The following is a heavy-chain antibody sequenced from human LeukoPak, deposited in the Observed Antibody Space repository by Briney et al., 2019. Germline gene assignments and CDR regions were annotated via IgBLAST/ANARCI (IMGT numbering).Heavy chain of an antibody. J-gene: IGHJ5*02. CDR2: INSDGSST. V-gene: IGHV3-74*01. D-gene: IGHD6-6*01. Sequence: GGSLRPSCAASGFTFSSYWMHWVRQAPGKGLVWVSRINSDGSSTSYADSVKGRFTISRDNAKNTLYLQMNSLRAEDTAVYYCARAQYIPPFDPWGQGTLVTVSS. CDR1: GFTFSSYW. CDR3: ARAQYIPPFDP.